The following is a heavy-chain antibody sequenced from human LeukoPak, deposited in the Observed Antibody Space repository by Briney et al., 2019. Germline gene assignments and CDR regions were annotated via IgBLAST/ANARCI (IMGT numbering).Heavy chain of an antibody. V-gene: IGHV4-59*08. J-gene: IGHJ4*02. CDR3: ARQAAGVDY. CDR1: GGSISSYY. CDR2: IYYSGST. D-gene: IGHD6-13*01. Sequence: SETLSLTCTVSGGSISSYYWSWIRQPPGKGLEWIGYIYYSGSTNYNPSLKSRVTISVDTSKNQFSLKLSSVTAADTAVYYCARQAAGVDYWGQGTLVTVS.